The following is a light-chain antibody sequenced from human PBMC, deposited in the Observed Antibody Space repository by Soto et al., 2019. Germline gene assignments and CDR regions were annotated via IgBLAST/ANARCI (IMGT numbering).Light chain of an antibody. V-gene: IGKV3D-15*01. CDR2: GAS. Sequence: EIVMTQSPATLSVSPGERATLSCRASQSISSKLAWYQQKPGQAPRLLIYGASSRATGIPDRFSGSGSETEFTLTISGLQPGDSATYYCQQYNSYSPTFGQGTKVDIK. J-gene: IGKJ1*01. CDR3: QQYNSYSPT. CDR1: QSISSK.